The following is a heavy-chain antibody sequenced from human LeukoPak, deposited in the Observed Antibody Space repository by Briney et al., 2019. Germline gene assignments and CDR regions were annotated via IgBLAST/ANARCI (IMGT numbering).Heavy chain of an antibody. CDR1: GGTFSSYA. V-gene: IGHV1-69*06. CDR2: IIPIFGTA. CDR3: ASRGSTTEDY. Sequence: SVTLSCKASGGTFSSYAISWVRQAPGQGLEWMGGIIPIFGTANYAQKFQGRVTITADKSTSTAYMELSSLRSEDTAVYYCASRGSTTEDYWGQGTLVTVSS. D-gene: IGHD4-17*01. J-gene: IGHJ4*02.